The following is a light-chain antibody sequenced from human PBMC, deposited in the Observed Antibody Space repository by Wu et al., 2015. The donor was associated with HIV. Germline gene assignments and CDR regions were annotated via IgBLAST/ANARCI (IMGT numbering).Light chain of an antibody. CDR3: QQYNKWPPGDS. CDR1: QSIGSN. CDR2: DAS. J-gene: IGKJ2*03. Sequence: EVVMMQFPAALPVSPGERATLSCRASQSIGSNLAWYQQKPGQAPRLLIYDASTRAYGIPDRFSGSGFGTDFTLTVSSVQSEDFAVNYCQQYNKWPPGDSFGQGTKRGDQT. V-gene: IGKV3-15*01.